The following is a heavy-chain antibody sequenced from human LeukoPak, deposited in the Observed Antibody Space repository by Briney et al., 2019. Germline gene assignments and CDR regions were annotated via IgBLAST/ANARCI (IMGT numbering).Heavy chain of an antibody. CDR3: TRDTGCPGGTCYSFYDY. J-gene: IGHJ4*02. V-gene: IGHV3-7*01. D-gene: IGHD2-15*01. Sequence: QPGGSLRLSCAASGFTFSNYWMTRVRQAPGKGLEWVANIKQDGTEKYYVDSVKGRFTIPRDNAENSLYLQMNSLRAEDTAVYYCTRDTGCPGGTCYSFYDYWGQGTLVTVSS. CDR2: IKQDGTEK. CDR1: GFTFSNYW.